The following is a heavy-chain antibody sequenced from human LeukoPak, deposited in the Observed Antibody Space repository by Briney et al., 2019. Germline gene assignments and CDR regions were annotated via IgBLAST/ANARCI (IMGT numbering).Heavy chain of an antibody. CDR3: ARRMYSSSSDFDY. CDR1: NYSINSGYY. CDR2: IYHSGNT. J-gene: IGHJ4*02. Sequence: PSETLSLTCIVSNYSINSGYYWGWIRQPPGKGLEWIGSIYHSGNTYYNPSLKSRVTISVDTSKNQFSLKLSSVTAADTAVYYCARRMYSSSSDFDYWGQGTLVTVSS. D-gene: IGHD6-6*01. V-gene: IGHV4-38-2*02.